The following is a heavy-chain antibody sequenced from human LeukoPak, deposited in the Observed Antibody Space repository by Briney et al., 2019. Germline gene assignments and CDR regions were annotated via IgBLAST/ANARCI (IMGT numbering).Heavy chain of an antibody. Sequence: ASVKVSSKASGYTFTIYYMHWVRQGPGQGLERMGIIKPSGGSTSYAQKFEGRVTITADESTSTAYMELSSLRSEDTAVYYCARGNYYDSSGYYGYYYYGMDVWGQGTTVTVSS. CDR3: ARGNYYDSSGYYGYYYYGMDV. J-gene: IGHJ6*02. CDR2: IKPSGGST. D-gene: IGHD3-22*01. V-gene: IGHV1-46*01. CDR1: GYTFTIYY.